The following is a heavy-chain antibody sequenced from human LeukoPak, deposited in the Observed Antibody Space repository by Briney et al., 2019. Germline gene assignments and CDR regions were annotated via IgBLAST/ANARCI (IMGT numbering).Heavy chain of an antibody. Sequence: GGSLRLSCAASGFTFSDAWMSWVRQAPGEGLEWVGRIKRKRDGGTTDYAAPVKDRFTISRDDSKTTLYLQMNSLRAEDTAVYYCAKENDFWSGYYYMDVWGKGTTVTVSS. D-gene: IGHD3-3*01. J-gene: IGHJ6*03. CDR3: AKENDFWSGYYYMDV. V-gene: IGHV3-15*01. CDR2: IKRKRDGGTT. CDR1: GFTFSDAW.